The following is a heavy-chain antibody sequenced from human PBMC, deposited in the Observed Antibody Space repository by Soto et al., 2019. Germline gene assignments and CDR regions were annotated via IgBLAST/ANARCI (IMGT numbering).Heavy chain of an antibody. CDR1: ECNFSDYW. D-gene: IGHD2-21*02. Sequence: PGGSMRLSSAASECNFSDYWMHWVRQAPGQGLVWVSRIHSDGSSTTYADSVKGRFTISRDNAKNTLYLQMNSLRAEDTAVYCCARGDRGAFDLWGQGTMVTVSS. CDR2: IHSDGSST. V-gene: IGHV3-74*01. CDR3: ARGDRGAFDL. J-gene: IGHJ3*01.